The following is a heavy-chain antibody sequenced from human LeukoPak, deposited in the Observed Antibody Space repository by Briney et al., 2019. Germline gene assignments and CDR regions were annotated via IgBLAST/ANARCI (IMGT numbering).Heavy chain of an antibody. CDR3: ARELVSLGTGYFDL. J-gene: IGHJ2*01. D-gene: IGHD7-27*01. V-gene: IGHV3-23*01. CDR2: ITGSSTWT. Sequence: PGGSLRLSCEASGFTFRTYGMTWVRQAPRKGLEWVAGITGSSTWTYYADSVKGRFTISRDNSKNTLHLQIDSLRAEDTAIYYCARELVSLGTGYFDLWGRGTLVTVSS. CDR1: GFTFRTYG.